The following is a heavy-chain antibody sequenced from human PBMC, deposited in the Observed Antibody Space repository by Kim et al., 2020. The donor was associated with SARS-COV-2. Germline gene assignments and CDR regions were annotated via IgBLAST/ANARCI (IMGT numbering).Heavy chain of an antibody. Sequence: SETLSLTCAVYGGSFSGYYWSWIRQPPGKGLEWIGEINHSGSTNYNPSLKSRVTISVDTSKNQFSLKLSSVTAADTAVYYCARVVADGWFDPWGQGTLVTVSS. CDR2: INHSGST. V-gene: IGHV4-34*01. CDR3: ARVVADGWFDP. J-gene: IGHJ5*02. CDR1: GGSFSGYY.